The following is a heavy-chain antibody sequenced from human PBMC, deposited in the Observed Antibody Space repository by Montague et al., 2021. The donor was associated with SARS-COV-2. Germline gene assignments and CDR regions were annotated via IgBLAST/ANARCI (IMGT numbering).Heavy chain of an antibody. J-gene: IGHJ5*02. CDR1: GVSISGYTYF. V-gene: IGHV4-39*01. CDR2: VYYSGST. CDR3: ARHRVASGWNYFDP. Sequence: SETLSLTCTVSGVSISGYTYFWGWIRQPPGKGLEWIASVYYSGSTYYNPSLKSRVTIFVDTSKNQSSLQVSSVTAADSATYYCARHRVASGWNYFDPWGRGTLVTVSS. D-gene: IGHD1-7*01.